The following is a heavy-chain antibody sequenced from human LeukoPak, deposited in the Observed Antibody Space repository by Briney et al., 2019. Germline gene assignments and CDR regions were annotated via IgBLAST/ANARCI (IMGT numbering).Heavy chain of an antibody. Sequence: PGGSLRLSCAASGFTFSSYGMHWVRQAPGKGLEWVAVIWYDGSNKYYADSVKGRFTISRDNSKNTLYLQMNSLRAEDTAVYYCARARGRDAFDIWGQGTMVTVSS. D-gene: IGHD2-15*01. CDR2: IWYDGSNK. V-gene: IGHV3-33*01. CDR3: ARARGRDAFDI. CDR1: GFTFSSYG. J-gene: IGHJ3*02.